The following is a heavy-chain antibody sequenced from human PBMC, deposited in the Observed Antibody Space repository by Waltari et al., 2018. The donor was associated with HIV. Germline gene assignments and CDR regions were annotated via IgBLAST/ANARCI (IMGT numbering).Heavy chain of an antibody. CDR3: ARDSGPYYYDSSGYASFDY. CDR1: GFTFSRYS. Sequence: EVQLVESGGGLVKPGGSLRLSCAASGFTFSRYSMNWVRQAPGKGLELVSSISSSSSYIYYADSGKGRFTISRDNAKNSLYLQMNSRRAEDTAVYYCARDSGPYYYDSSGYASFDYWGQGTLVTVSS. J-gene: IGHJ4*02. CDR2: ISSSSSYI. V-gene: IGHV3-21*01. D-gene: IGHD3-22*01.